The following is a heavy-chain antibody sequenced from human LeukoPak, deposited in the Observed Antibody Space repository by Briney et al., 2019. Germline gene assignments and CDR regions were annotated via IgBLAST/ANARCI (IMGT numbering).Heavy chain of an antibody. D-gene: IGHD2-15*01. CDR1: GFTFSSYW. V-gene: IGHV3-7*01. J-gene: IGHJ5*02. CDR2: IKQDGSEK. Sequence: GGSLRLSCAASGFTFSSYWMSWVRQAPGKGLEWVANIKQDGSEKYHVDSVKGRFTISRDNAKNSLYLQMNSLRAEDTAVYYCARVMVAATNWFDPWGQGTLVTVSS. CDR3: ARVMVAATNWFDP.